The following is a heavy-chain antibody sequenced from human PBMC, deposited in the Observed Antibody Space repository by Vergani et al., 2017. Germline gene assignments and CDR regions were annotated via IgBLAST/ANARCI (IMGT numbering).Heavy chain of an antibody. CDR3: ARSDTYYYDSIGYYDGVDY. V-gene: IGHV3-30*03. D-gene: IGHD3-22*01. CDR2: ISYDGSNK. CDR1: GFTFSSYG. Sequence: QVQLVESGGGVVQPGRSLRLSCAASGFTFSSYGMHWVRQAPGKGLEWVAVISYDGSNKYYADSVKGRFTISRDNSKNTLYLQMNSLRAEDTAVYYCARSDTYYYDSIGYYDGVDYWGQGTLVTVSS. J-gene: IGHJ4*02.